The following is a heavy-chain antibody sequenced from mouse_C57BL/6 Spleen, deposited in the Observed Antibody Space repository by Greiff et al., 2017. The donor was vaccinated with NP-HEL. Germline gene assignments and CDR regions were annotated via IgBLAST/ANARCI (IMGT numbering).Heavy chain of an antibody. CDR1: GFNIKDDY. V-gene: IGHV14-4*01. J-gene: IGHJ3*01. CDR2: IDPENGDT. Sequence: VQLKESGAELVRPGASVKLSCTASGFNIKDDYMHWVKQRPEQGLEWIGWIDPENGDTEYASKFQGKATITADTSSNTAYLQLSSLTSEDTAVYYCTKGRSFAYWGQGTLVTVSA. CDR3: TKGRSFAY.